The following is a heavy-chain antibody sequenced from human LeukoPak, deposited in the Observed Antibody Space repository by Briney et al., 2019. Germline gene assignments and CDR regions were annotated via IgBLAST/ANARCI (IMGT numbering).Heavy chain of an antibody. Sequence: QPGGSLRLSCATSGFTFSSYAMHWVRQAPGKGLEWVTVISYDGSNKYYADSVKGRFTISRDNSKNTLYLQMNSLRAEDTAVYYCARIRGYCSSTNCYSDYWGQGNLVTVSS. CDR3: ARIRGYCSSTNCYSDY. J-gene: IGHJ4*02. D-gene: IGHD2-2*01. CDR2: ISYDGSNK. CDR1: GFTFSSYA. V-gene: IGHV3-30-3*01.